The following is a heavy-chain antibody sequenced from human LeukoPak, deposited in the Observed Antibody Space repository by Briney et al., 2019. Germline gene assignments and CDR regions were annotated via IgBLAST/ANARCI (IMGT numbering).Heavy chain of an antibody. V-gene: IGHV1-2*02. CDR1: GYAFTGYY. J-gene: IGHJ4*02. Sequence: GASVKVSCKASGYAFTGYYMHWVRQAPGQGLEWMGWINPNSGGTNYAQKFQGRVTMTRDTSINTAYMEVSRLRSDDTAVYYCARWGYRGYDSDYWGQGTLVTVSS. D-gene: IGHD5-12*01. CDR2: INPNSGGT. CDR3: ARWGYRGYDSDY.